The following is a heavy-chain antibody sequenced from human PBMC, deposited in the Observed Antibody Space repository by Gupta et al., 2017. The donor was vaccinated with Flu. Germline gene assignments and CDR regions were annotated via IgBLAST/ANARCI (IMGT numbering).Heavy chain of an antibody. CDR2: MNPNSGNT. Sequence: INWVRQVSGQGLEWMRWMNPNSGNTGYAQNFQGRVTMTRNTSISTAYMELTSLRSEDTADYYCARGEYYYDSSDYTGEFDYWGQGTLVTVSS. CDR3: ARGEYYYDSSDYTGEFDY. J-gene: IGHJ4*02. V-gene: IGHV1-8*01. D-gene: IGHD3-22*01.